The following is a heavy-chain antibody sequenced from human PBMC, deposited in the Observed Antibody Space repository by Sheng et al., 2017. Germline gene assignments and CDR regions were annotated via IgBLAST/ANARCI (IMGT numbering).Heavy chain of an antibody. CDR3: TTVDYSNAMRNADYMDV. J-gene: IGHJ6*03. CDR1: GFTFSNAW. Sequence: EVQLVESGGGLVKPGGSLRLSCAASGFTFSNAWMSWVRQAPGKGLEWVGRIKSKTDGGTTDYAAPVKGRFTISRDDSKNTLYLQMNSLKTEDTAVYYCTTVDYSNAMRNADYMDVWGKGTTVTVSS. CDR2: IKSKTDGGTT. D-gene: IGHD4-4*01. V-gene: IGHV3-15*01.